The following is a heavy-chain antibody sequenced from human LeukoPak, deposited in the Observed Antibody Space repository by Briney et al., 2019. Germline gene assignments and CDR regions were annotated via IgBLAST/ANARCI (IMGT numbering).Heavy chain of an antibody. CDR3: ARSGVNYYYDSSGLLY. CDR2: IIPILGIA. V-gene: IGHV1-69*02. Sequence: SVKVSCKASGGTFSSYTISWVRQAPGQGLEWMGRIIPILGIANYAQKFQGRVTITADKSTSTAYMELSSLRSEDTAVYYCARSGVNYYYDSSGLLYWGEGTLVTVSS. D-gene: IGHD3-22*01. CDR1: GGTFSSYT. J-gene: IGHJ4*02.